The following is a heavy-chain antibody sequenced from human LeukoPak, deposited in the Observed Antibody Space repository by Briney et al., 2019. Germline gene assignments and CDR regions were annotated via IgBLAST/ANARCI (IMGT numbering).Heavy chain of an antibody. Sequence: SETLSLTCAVSGYSISSGYYWGWIRPPPGKGLDWIGSIYHSGSTFYNPSLKSRVTISVDTSKNQFSLELSSVTAADTAVYYCARRTAVAGIDYWGQGTLVTVSS. D-gene: IGHD6-19*01. CDR1: GYSISSGYY. V-gene: IGHV4-38-2*01. CDR2: IYHSGST. J-gene: IGHJ4*02. CDR3: ARRTAVAGIDY.